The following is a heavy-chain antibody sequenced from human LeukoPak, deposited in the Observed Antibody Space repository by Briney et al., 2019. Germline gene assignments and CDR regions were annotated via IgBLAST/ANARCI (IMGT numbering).Heavy chain of an antibody. D-gene: IGHD1-26*01. CDR3: ARNIPGIVGASDY. CDR2: IYYSGST. V-gene: IGHV4-59*08. CDR1: GGSISSYY. J-gene: IGHJ4*02. Sequence: SETLSLTCTVSGGSISSYYWSWIRQPPGRGLEWIGYIYYSGSTNYNPSLKSRVTISVDTSKNQFSLKLSSVTAADTAVYYCARNIPGIVGASDYWGQGTLVTVSS.